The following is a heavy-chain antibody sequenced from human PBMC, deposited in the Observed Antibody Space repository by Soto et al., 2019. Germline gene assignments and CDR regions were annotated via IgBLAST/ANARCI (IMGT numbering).Heavy chain of an antibody. CDR2: INHSGST. CDR1: GGSFSGCY. Sequence: SETLSLTCAVYGGSFSGCYWSWIRQPPGKGLEWIGEINHSGSTNYNPSLKSRVTISVDTSKNQFSLKLSSVTAADTAVYYCARESAAAGRRFDYWGQGTLVTVSS. CDR3: ARESAAAGRRFDY. J-gene: IGHJ4*02. D-gene: IGHD6-13*01. V-gene: IGHV4-34*01.